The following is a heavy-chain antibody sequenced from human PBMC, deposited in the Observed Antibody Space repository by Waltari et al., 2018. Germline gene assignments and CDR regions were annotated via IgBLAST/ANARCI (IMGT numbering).Heavy chain of an antibody. CDR3: AKDSGDPYGSSGYLDS. CDR1: GYTFSSYG. V-gene: IGHV3-30*18. J-gene: IGHJ4*02. Sequence: QVHLVESGGGVVQPGRSLRLSCAASGYTFSSYGMHWVRQAPDKGLEWVAVISYDGSNKYYADSVKGRFTISRDNSKNTLYLQMNSLRAEDTAVYYCAKDSGDPYGSSGYLDSWGQGTLVTVSS. D-gene: IGHD3-22*01. CDR2: ISYDGSNK.